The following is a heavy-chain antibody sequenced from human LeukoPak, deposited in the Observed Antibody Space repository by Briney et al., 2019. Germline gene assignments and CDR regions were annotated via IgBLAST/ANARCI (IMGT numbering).Heavy chain of an antibody. D-gene: IGHD6-6*01. CDR3: TRRGGSSGY. CDR2: IRSKANSYAT. J-gene: IGHJ4*02. CDR1: GFTFSGSA. Sequence: GGSLRLSCAASGFTFSGSAMHWVRQASGKGLEWVGRIRSKANSYATAYAASVKGRFTISRDDSKNTAYLQMNSLKTEDTAVYYCTRRGGSSGYWGQGTLVTVSS. V-gene: IGHV3-73*01.